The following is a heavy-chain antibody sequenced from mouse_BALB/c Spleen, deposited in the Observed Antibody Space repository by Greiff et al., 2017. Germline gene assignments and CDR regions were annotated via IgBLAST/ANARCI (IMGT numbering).Heavy chain of an antibody. Sequence: EVQLVESGGGLVQPGGSRKLSCAASGFTFSSFGMHWVRQAPEKGLEWVAYISSGSSTIYYADTVRGRFTISKDNPKNTLFLQMTSLRSEDTAMYYCARDCKYAMDYWGQGTSVTVSS. J-gene: IGHJ4*01. CDR2: ISSGSSTI. CDR3: ARDCKYAMDY. CDR1: GFTFSSFG. V-gene: IGHV5-17*02.